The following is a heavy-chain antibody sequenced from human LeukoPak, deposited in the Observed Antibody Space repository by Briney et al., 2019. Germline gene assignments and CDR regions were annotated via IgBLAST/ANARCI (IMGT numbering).Heavy chain of an antibody. V-gene: IGHV4-34*01. CDR3: ARGKRITMVRGVIIHNWFDP. CDR2: INHSGST. CDR1: GGSFSGYY. D-gene: IGHD3-10*01. Sequence: SETLSLTCAVYGGSFSGYYWSWIRRPPGKGLEWIGEINHSGSTNYNPSLKSRVTISVDTSKNQFSLKLSSVTAADTAVYYCARGKRITMVRGVIIHNWFDPWGQGTLVTVSS. J-gene: IGHJ5*02.